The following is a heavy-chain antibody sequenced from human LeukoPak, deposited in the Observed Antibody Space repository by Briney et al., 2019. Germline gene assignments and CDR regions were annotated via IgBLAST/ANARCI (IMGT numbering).Heavy chain of an antibody. Sequence: GGSLRLSCAASEFTFSIAWMSWVRQAPGKGLEWVGRIKSKTDGETTDYAAPVKGRFTISRDDSKNTLSLQINGLKTKDTAVYYCTIFTYGGIDYWGQGTLVTVS. CDR2: IKSKTDGETT. V-gene: IGHV3-15*01. CDR1: EFTFSIAW. D-gene: IGHD2-21*01. CDR3: TIFTYGGIDY. J-gene: IGHJ4*02.